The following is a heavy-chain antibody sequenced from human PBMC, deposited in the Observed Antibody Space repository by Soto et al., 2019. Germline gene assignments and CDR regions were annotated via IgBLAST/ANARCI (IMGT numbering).Heavy chain of an antibody. CDR1: GGSISSYY. Sequence: QVQLQESGPGLVKPSETLSLTCTVSGGSISSYYWSWIRQPPGKGLEWIGYIYYSGSTNYHPSLTSRVTVSVDTSQNQFSLKLSSVTAADTAVYYCARGSDDFFYYYMDVWGKGTTVTVSS. CDR2: IYYSGST. CDR3: ARGSDDFFYYYMDV. D-gene: IGHD3-3*01. J-gene: IGHJ6*03. V-gene: IGHV4-59*01.